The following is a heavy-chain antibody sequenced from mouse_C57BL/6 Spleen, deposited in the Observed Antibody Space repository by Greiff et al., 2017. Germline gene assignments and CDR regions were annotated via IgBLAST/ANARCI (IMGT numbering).Heavy chain of an antibody. CDR3: ARSSSGYGDFDY. J-gene: IGHJ2*01. CDR1: GYTFTDYN. Sequence: VQLKESGPELVKPGASVKLSCKASGYTFTDYNMHWVKQSHGKSLEWIGYINPNNGGTSYNQKFKGKATLTVNKSSSTAYMELRSLTSEDSAVYYCARSSSGYGDFDYWGQGTTLTVSS. V-gene: IGHV1-22*01. CDR2: INPNNGGT. D-gene: IGHD3-2*02.